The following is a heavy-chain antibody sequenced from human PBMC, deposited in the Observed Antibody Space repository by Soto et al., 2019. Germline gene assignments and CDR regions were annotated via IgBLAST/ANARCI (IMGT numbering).Heavy chain of an antibody. J-gene: IGHJ6*02. V-gene: IGHV1-69*13. Sequence: SVKVSCKASGGTFSSYAISWVRQAPGQGLEWMGGIIPIFGTANYAQKFQGRVTITADESTSTAYMELSSLRSEDTAVYYCASSPGITIFGVVISPYYYYGMDVWGQGTTVTASS. CDR2: IIPIFGTA. CDR1: GGTFSSYA. D-gene: IGHD3-3*01. CDR3: ASSPGITIFGVVISPYYYYGMDV.